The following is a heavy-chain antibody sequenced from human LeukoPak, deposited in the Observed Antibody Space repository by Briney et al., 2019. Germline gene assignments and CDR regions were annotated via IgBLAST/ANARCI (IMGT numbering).Heavy chain of an antibody. D-gene: IGHD3-10*01. V-gene: IGHV4-34*01. CDR1: GGSFSGYY. CDR3: AVGRYYYGSGSYYDLDY. J-gene: IGHJ4*02. Sequence: KPSETLSLTCAVYGGSFSGYYWSWIRQPPGKGLEWIGEINHSGSTNYNPSLKSRVTISVDTSKNQFSLKLSSVTAADTAVYYCAVGRYYYGSGSYYDLDYWGQGTLVTVSS. CDR2: INHSGST.